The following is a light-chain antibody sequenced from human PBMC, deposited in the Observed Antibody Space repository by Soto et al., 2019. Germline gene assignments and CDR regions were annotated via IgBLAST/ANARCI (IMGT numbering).Light chain of an antibody. J-gene: IGKJ1*01. CDR2: AAS. CDR1: QSVRSN. V-gene: IGKV3-15*01. Sequence: ETVMTQSPATLSVSPGERATLSCRASQSVRSNLAWYQQKPGQAPRLLIYAASTRATGVPARFSGSGSGTEFTLTISSLQSEDFAVYYCHQYNNWPPWTFGQGTTVEIK. CDR3: HQYNNWPPWT.